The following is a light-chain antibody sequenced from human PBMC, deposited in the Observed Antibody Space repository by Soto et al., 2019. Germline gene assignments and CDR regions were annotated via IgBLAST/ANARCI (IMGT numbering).Light chain of an antibody. CDR2: DVS. J-gene: IGLJ2*01. Sequence: QSVLTQPASVSGSPGQSITISCTGTSSDVGGYNYVSWYQQHPGKAPKLMIYDVSNRPSGVSNRFSGSKSGNTASLTISGLQAEDEADYYCRSYTSSSTLVVFGGGTNVTV. CDR3: RSYTSSSTLVV. V-gene: IGLV2-14*01. CDR1: SSDVGGYNY.